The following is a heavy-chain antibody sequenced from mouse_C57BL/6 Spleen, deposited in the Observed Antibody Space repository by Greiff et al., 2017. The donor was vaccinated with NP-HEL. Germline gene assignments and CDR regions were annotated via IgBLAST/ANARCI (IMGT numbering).Heavy chain of an antibody. CDR3: ATHAMDY. J-gene: IGHJ4*01. Sequence: QVQLKESGPGLVAPSQSLSITCTVSGFSLTRYGVDWVRQSPGKGLEWLGVIWGVGSTNYNSALKSRLSISKDNSKSQVCLKMNSLQTDDTAMYYCATHAMDYWGQGTSVTVSS. CDR2: IWGVGST. CDR1: GFSLTRYG. V-gene: IGHV2-6*01.